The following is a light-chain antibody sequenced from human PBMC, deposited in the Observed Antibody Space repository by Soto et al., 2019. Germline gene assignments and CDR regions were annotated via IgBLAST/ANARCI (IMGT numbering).Light chain of an antibody. CDR1: QSISSW. V-gene: IGKV1-5*01. CDR3: QQYNSYSLYT. Sequence: DIQMTQSPSTLSASVGDRVTITCRASQSISSWLAWYQQKPGKAPKLLIYDACSLESGVRSRFSGSGSGTEFTLTISSLQADDFATYYCQQYNSYSLYTFGQGSKLEIK. CDR2: DAC. J-gene: IGKJ2*01.